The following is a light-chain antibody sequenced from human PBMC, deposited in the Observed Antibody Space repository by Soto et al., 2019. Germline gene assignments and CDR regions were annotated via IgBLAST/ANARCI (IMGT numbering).Light chain of an antibody. CDR3: CSYAGSYTVV. CDR1: RSDVGGYNS. J-gene: IGLJ2*01. CDR2: DVS. V-gene: IGLV2-11*01. Sequence: QSVLTQPRSVSGSPGQSVTISCTGTRSDVGGYNSVSWYQQHPDKAPKLMIYDVSKRPSGVPDRFSGSKSGNTASLTISGLQAEDEANYYCCSYAGSYTVVFGGGTKLTVL.